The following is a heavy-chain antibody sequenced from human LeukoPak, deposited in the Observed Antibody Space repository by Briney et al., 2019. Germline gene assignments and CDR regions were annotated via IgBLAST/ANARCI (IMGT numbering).Heavy chain of an antibody. CDR2: ISSSGSTI. V-gene: IGHV3-48*03. D-gene: IGHD1-26*01. Sequence: GGSLRLSCAASGFTFSSYEMNWVRHAPGKGLEWVSYISSSGSTIYYADSVKGRFTISRDNAKNSLYLQMNSLRAEDTALYYCAKSSGSVRHFYYYYMDVWGKGTTVTVSS. J-gene: IGHJ6*03. CDR1: GFTFSSYE. CDR3: AKSSGSVRHFYYYYMDV.